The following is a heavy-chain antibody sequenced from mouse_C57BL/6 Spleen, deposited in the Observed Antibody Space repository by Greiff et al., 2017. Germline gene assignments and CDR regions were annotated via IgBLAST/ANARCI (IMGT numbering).Heavy chain of an antibody. CDR1: GYSITSGYY. CDR2: ISYDGSN. CDR3: AREEGYSNYPYYAMDY. Sequence: EVQLVESGPGLVKPSQSLSLTCSVTGYSITSGYYWNWIRQFPGNKLEWMGYISYDGSNNYNPSLKNRISITRDTSKNQFFLKLNSVTTEDTATYYYAREEGYSNYPYYAMDYWGQGTSVTVSS. D-gene: IGHD2-5*01. J-gene: IGHJ4*01. V-gene: IGHV3-6*01.